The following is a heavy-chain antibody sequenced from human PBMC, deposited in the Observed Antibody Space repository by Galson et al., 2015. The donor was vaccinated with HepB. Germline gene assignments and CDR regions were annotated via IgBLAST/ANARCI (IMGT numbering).Heavy chain of an antibody. D-gene: IGHD3/OR15-3a*01. J-gene: IGHJ3*02. CDR2: IYPGDSDI. CDR3: ARRMIVGDALDI. CDR1: GYRFTSHW. V-gene: IGHV5-51*03. Sequence: QSGAEVKKPGESLKISCKGSGYRFTSHWIGWVRQMPGRGLEWMGIIYPGDSDIKYSPSFQGRVAVSADKSITTAYLQWSSLKASDTAMYYCARRMIVGDALDIWGQGTMVTVSS.